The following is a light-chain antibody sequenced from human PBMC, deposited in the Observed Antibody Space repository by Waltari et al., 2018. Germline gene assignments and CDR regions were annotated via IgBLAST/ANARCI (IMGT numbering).Light chain of an antibody. CDR1: ISDVGTYTY. CDR2: EVS. CDR3: SLYISSSTYWV. V-gene: IGLV2-14*01. J-gene: IGLJ3*02. Sequence: QSALTQPASVSGSPGQSITISCTGTISDVGTYTYVSLYQQHPDKAPNRMIYEVSYRPSGVSSRFSGSKSGNTASLTISGLQAEDEADYYCSLYISSSTYWVFGGGTKLTVL.